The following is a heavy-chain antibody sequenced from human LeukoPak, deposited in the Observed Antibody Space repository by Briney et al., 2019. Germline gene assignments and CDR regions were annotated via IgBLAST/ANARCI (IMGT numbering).Heavy chain of an antibody. Sequence: GGSLRLSCAASGFTFSSYAMSWVRQAPGKGLEWVSGISGNGGTTYYADPVKGRFTISRDNSKNTVYLQMNSLRAEDTAVYYCARQVRVSDYWGQGTLVTVSS. V-gene: IGHV3-23*01. D-gene: IGHD2-21*01. CDR3: ARQVRVSDY. J-gene: IGHJ4*02. CDR2: ISGNGGTT. CDR1: GFTFSSYA.